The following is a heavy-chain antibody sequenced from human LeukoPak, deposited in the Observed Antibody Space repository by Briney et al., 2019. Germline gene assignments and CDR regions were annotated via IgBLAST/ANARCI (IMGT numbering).Heavy chain of an antibody. D-gene: IGHD6-19*01. CDR3: ARYPLIAVAGTYYFDY. CDR1: GYSFTSYW. V-gene: IGHV5-51*01. J-gene: IGHJ4*02. Sequence: GESLKISCKCSGYSFTSYWIGWVRQMPRKGLEWMGSIYPGDCDTRYSPSFQGQVTISADKSISTAYLQWSSLKASDTAMYYCARYPLIAVAGTYYFDYWGQGTLVTVSS. CDR2: IYPGDCDT.